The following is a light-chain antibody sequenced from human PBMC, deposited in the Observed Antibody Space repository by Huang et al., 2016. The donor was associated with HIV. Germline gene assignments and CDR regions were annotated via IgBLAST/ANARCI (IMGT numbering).Light chain of an antibody. CDR2: WAS. CDR1: QSLLYNSNTKNY. V-gene: IGKV4-1*01. J-gene: IGKJ2*01. CDR3: QQHYSSPPT. Sequence: DIVMTQSPDSLAVSLGERATINCKSSQSLLYNSNTKNYLAWYQQKPGQPPNLLIYWASFRKSGVPDRFSGSGSETDFTLTISSLQAEDVAVYYCQQHYSSPPTFGQGTKLEIK.